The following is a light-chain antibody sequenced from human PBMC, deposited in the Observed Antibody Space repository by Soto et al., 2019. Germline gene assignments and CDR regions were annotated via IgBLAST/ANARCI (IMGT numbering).Light chain of an antibody. CDR2: LAS. J-gene: IGKJ1*01. CDR3: HQRQSCPRT. V-gene: IGKV3-11*01. Sequence: EIVLTQSPCTLSPVPGDRVTLSCRASQAVNTRLAWYQHKPGQAPRLLIYLASNRAAGVPARFSGSGSGTDFTLTISDVEPEDFAVYYCHQRQSCPRTFGQGTKVDIK. CDR1: QAVNTR.